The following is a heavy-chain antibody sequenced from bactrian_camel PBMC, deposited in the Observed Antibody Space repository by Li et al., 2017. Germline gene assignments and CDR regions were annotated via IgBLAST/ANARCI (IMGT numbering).Heavy chain of an antibody. CDR2: IYTGGDNT. CDR1: GYIDSSMC. V-gene: IGHV3S28*01. D-gene: IGHD5*01. Sequence: QLVESGGGSVQAGGSLRVSCAASGYIDSSMCMSWFRQAPGKEREGVAAIYTGGDNTHYSDSVKGRFTISVDNAKNTLYLQMNSLRADDTAMYYCAIGLFADFGLGRGTQVTVS. J-gene: IGHJ4*01.